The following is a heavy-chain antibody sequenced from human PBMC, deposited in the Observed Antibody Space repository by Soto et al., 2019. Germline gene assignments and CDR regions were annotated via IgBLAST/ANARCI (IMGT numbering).Heavy chain of an antibody. CDR3: ARDISRGWFDP. V-gene: IGHV3-66*01. CDR2: TYTSGST. J-gene: IGHJ5*02. D-gene: IGHD1-20*01. CDR1: GFTVSSTY. Sequence: PGGSLRLSCAASGFTVSSTYMSWVRQAPGKGLEWVSVTYTSGSTYYADSVKGRFTISRDNSKNTLYLQMNSLRADDTAVYYCARDISRGWFDPWGQGTLVTVSS.